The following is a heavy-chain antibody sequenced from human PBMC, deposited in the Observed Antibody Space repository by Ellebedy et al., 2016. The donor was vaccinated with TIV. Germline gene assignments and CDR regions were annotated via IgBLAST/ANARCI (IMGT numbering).Heavy chain of an antibody. Sequence: MPSETLSLTCTVSGGSISSYDWRWIRQPPGKGLEWVGYIYYSGSTKYNPSLKSRVTISVDTSKNQFSRKLSSVTSTDTAVYYCARLSNCNDVNWGQGTLVTVSS. J-gene: IGHJ4*02. CDR1: GGSISSYD. CDR2: IYYSGST. V-gene: IGHV4-59*08. D-gene: IGHD1-1*01. CDR3: ARLSNCNDVN.